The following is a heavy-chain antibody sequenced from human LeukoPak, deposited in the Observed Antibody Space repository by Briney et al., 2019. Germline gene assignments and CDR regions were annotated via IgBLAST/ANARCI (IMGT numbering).Heavy chain of an antibody. Sequence: GGSLRLSCAASGFTFTSYSMNWVRQAPGKGLEWVSSIDYTSNYIYYADSVKGRFTTSRDNAKNSLYLQMNGLRAEDTAVYYCARDRPPHYGDFYIGGQGTLVTVSS. J-gene: IGHJ4*02. V-gene: IGHV3-21*01. CDR1: GFTFTSYS. D-gene: IGHD4-17*01. CDR2: IDYTSNYI. CDR3: ARDRPPHYGDFYI.